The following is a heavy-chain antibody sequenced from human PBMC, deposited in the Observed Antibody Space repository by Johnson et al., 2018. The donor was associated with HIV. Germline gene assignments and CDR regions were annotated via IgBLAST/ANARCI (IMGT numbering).Heavy chain of an antibody. CDR3: VRGYYYDSGGYYDAFDI. Sequence: VQLVESGGGVVQPGRSLRLSCAASGFTFSNAWMSWVRQAPGKGLEWVGRIKSKTDGGTTDYAAPVKGRFTISRDDSKNTLYLQMNSLRAEDTALYYCVRGYYYDSGGYYDAFDIWGQGTMVTVSS. J-gene: IGHJ3*02. CDR2: IKSKTDGGTT. CDR1: GFTFSNAW. V-gene: IGHV3-15*05. D-gene: IGHD3-22*01.